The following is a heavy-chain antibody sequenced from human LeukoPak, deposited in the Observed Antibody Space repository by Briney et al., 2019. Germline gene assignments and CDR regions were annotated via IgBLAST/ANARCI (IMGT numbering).Heavy chain of an antibody. V-gene: IGHV3-30*18. CDR3: AKTGDYGSGSSLDY. J-gene: IGHJ4*02. CDR2: ISYDGRNK. Sequence: GGSLRLSCAASGFTFSSYVMLWFGPAAAKELAWVAIISYDGRNKYYADSVKGRFTISRDNSKNTLYLQMNRLRAEDTAVYYCAKTGDYGSGSSLDYCGQGTLVTVSS. CDR1: GFTFSSYV. D-gene: IGHD3-10*01.